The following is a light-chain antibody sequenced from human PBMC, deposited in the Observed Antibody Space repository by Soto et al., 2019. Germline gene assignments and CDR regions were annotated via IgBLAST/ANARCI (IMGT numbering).Light chain of an antibody. J-gene: IGLJ1*01. CDR1: SNNVGSYKV. V-gene: IGLV2-23*02. Sequence: QSALTQPASVSGSPGQSITISCTGTSNNVGSYKVVSWYQQHPGKAPKLMIFEVNKRPSGVSNRFSGSKSRNTASLTISGLKVEDEADYYCCSSGGSPTYVYGTGTKLTVL. CDR3: CSSGGSPTYV. CDR2: EVN.